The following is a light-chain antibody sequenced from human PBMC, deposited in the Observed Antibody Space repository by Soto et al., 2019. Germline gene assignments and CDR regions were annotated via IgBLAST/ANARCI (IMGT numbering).Light chain of an antibody. J-gene: IGKJ1*01. CDR2: DAS. CDR1: QSISSW. CDR3: QQYGNSPQT. Sequence: DIQMTQSPSTLSASVGDRVTITCRASQSISSWLAWYQQKPGKAPKLLIYDASSLESGVPSRFSGSGSGTDFTLTISRLEPEDFAVYYCQQYGNSPQTFGQGTKVDIK. V-gene: IGKV1-5*01.